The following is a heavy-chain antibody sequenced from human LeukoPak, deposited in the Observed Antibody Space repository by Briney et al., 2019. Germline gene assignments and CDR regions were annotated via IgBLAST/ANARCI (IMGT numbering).Heavy chain of an antibody. CDR1: GYTFTSYG. V-gene: IGHV1-18*01. Sequence: EASVKVSCKASGYTFTSYGISWVRQAPGQGLEWMGWISAYNGNTNYAQKLQGRVTMTTDTSTSTAYMELRSLRSDDTAVYYCARDLSSDEPDYYDSSGYYDYYYYGMDVWGQGTTVTVSS. D-gene: IGHD3-22*01. CDR2: ISAYNGNT. J-gene: IGHJ6*02. CDR3: ARDLSSDEPDYYDSSGYYDYYYYGMDV.